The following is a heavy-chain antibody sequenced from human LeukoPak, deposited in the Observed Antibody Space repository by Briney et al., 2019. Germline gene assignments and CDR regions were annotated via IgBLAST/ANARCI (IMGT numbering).Heavy chain of an antibody. CDR2: ISYDGSNK. CDR3: ARESIAVAHDAFGI. V-gene: IGHV3-30*04. J-gene: IGHJ3*02. CDR1: GFTFSSYA. D-gene: IGHD6-19*01. Sequence: GGSLRLSCAASGFTFSSYAMHWVRQAPGKGLEWVAVISYDGSNKYYADSVKGRFTISRDNSKNPLYLQMNSLRAEDTAVYYCARESIAVAHDAFGIWGQGTMVTVSS.